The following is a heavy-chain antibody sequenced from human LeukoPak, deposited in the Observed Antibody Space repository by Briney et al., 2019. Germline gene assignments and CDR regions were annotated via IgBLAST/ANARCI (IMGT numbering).Heavy chain of an antibody. CDR3: ARGGPYYYDNSGSYYFDY. J-gene: IGHJ4*02. Sequence: GGSLRLSCAASGFTFSSYWMHWVRQAPGKGLVWVSNINSEDSITKYADSVKGRFTISRDNAKNTLYLQMNSLRAEDTAVYYCARGGPYYYDNSGSYYFDYWGQGALVTVSS. CDR1: GFTFSSYW. D-gene: IGHD3-22*01. V-gene: IGHV3-74*01. CDR2: INSEDSIT.